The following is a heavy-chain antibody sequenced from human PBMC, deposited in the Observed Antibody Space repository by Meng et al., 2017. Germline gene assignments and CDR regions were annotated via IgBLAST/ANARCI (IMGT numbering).Heavy chain of an antibody. CDR1: GGSISSYY. J-gene: IGHJ4*02. CDR3: ARGDYSSSWYGNY. V-gene: IGHV4-59*01. CDR2: IYYSGST. Sequence: VHLQESGPGLVKPSETLSLTCTVSGGSISSYYWSWIRQPPGKGLEWIGYIYYSGSTNYNPSLKSRVTISVDTSKNQFSLKLSSVTAADTAVYYCARGDYSSSWYGNYWGQGTLVTVSS. D-gene: IGHD6-13*01.